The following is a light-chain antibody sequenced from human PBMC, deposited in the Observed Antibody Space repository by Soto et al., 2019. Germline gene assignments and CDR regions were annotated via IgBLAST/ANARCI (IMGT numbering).Light chain of an antibody. Sequence: EILMTQSPATLSVSPGERATLSCRASQSVSNNLAWYQQKPGQAPRLLIYDASTRATGIPARFSGSGSGTKFTLLISGLQYEDYAVYDYQQYNNWPPWTFGQGTKVEIK. V-gene: IGKV3-15*01. J-gene: IGKJ1*01. CDR2: DAS. CDR3: QQYNNWPPWT. CDR1: QSVSNN.